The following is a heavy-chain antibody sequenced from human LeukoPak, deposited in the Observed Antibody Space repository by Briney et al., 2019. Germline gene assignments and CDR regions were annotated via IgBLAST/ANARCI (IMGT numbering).Heavy chain of an antibody. V-gene: IGHV4-34*01. CDR2: INHSGST. CDR3: AGRTTGYCSSTSCYSFDY. CDR1: GGSFSGYY. D-gene: IGHD2-2*01. J-gene: IGHJ4*02. Sequence: SETLSLTCAVHGGSFSGYYWSWIRQPPGKGLEWIGEINHSGSTNYNPSLKSRVTISVDTSKNQFSLKLSSVTAADTAVYYCAGRTTGYCSSTSCYSFDYWGQGTLVTVSS.